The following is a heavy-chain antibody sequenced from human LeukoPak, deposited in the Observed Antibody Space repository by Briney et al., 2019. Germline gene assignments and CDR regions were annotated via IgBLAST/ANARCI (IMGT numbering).Heavy chain of an antibody. D-gene: IGHD1-26*01. CDR1: GGSISSYY. CDR3: ATAQYSGSWFDY. J-gene: IGHJ4*02. Sequence: SETLSLTCTVSGGSISSYYWSWIRQPPGKGLEWIGYIYYRGSTNYNPSLKRRVTISVDTSKNQFSLKLSSVTAADTAVYYCATAQYSGSWFDYWGQGALVTVSS. V-gene: IGHV4-59*01. CDR2: IYYRGST.